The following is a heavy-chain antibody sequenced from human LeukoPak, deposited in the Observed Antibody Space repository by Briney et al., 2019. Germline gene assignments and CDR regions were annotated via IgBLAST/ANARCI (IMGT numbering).Heavy chain of an antibody. CDR1: GYTFTGYY. J-gene: IGHJ6*03. Sequence: ASVKVSCKASGYTFTGYYMHWVRQAPGQGLEWMGWINPNSGGTNYAQKFQGRVTMTRDTSISTAYMELSRLRSDDTAVYYCARRSKVAVPGYYYYMDVWGKGTTVTVSS. CDR3: ARRSKVAVPGYYYYMDV. D-gene: IGHD6-19*01. V-gene: IGHV1-2*02. CDR2: INPNSGGT.